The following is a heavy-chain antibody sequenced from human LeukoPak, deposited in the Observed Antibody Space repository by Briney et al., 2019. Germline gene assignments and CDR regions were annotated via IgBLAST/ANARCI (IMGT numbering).Heavy chain of an antibody. J-gene: IGHJ4*02. CDR2: INPNSGGT. CDR3: ARGEYDSSSYSVSVLGY. Sequence: ASVKVSCKASGYTFTGYYMHWVRQAPGQGLEWMGWINPNSGGTNYAQKFQGRVTMTRDTSISTAYMELSRLRSDDTAVYYCARGEYDSSSYSVSVLGYWGQGTLVTVSS. D-gene: IGHD3-22*01. V-gene: IGHV1-2*02. CDR1: GYTFTGYY.